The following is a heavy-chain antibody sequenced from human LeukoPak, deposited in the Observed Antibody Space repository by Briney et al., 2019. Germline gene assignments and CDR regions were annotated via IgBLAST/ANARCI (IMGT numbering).Heavy chain of an antibody. D-gene: IGHD3-10*01. CDR1: GFTFSGYF. V-gene: IGHV3-11*01. CDR3: TKDRGYYYGSGALMDV. J-gene: IGHJ6*03. CDR2: ISSSGSPI. Sequence: GGSLRLSCAASGFTFSGYFMSWIRQAPGKGLEWVSYISSSGSPIYYADFVKGRFTISRDNAKNSLYLQLNSLRAEDTAFYYCTKDRGYYYGSGALMDVWGKGTMVTISS.